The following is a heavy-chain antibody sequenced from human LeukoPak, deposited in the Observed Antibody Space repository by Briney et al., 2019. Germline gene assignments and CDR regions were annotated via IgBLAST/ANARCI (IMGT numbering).Heavy chain of an antibody. CDR1: GFTFSSYA. CDR2: ISYDGSNK. CDR3: ARDRNSYGYILNQSYLDY. V-gene: IGHV3-30-3*01. J-gene: IGHJ4*02. D-gene: IGHD5-18*01. Sequence: GGSLRLSCAASGFTFSSYAMHWVRQAPGKGMEWVAVISYDGSNKYYADSVKGRFTISRDNSKNTLYLQMNSLRAEDTAVYYCARDRNSYGYILNQSYLDYWGQGTLVTVSS.